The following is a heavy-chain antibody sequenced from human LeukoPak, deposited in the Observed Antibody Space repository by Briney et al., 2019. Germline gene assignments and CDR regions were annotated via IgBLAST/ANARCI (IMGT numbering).Heavy chain of an antibody. Sequence: PGGSLRLSCAASGFTFSSYAMSWVRQAPGKGLEWVSYISSSGSTIYYADSVKGRFTISRDNAKNSLYLQMNSLRAEDTAVYYCARDRGWLRKADYWGQGTLVTVSS. CDR1: GFTFSSYA. V-gene: IGHV3-48*03. CDR3: ARDRGWLRKADY. J-gene: IGHJ4*02. CDR2: ISSSGSTI. D-gene: IGHD5-24*01.